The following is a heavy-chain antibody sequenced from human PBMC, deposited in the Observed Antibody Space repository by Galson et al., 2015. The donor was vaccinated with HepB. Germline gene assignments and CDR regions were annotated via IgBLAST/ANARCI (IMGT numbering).Heavy chain of an antibody. CDR2: IIPIFGTA. D-gene: IGHD3-3*01. Sequence: SVKVSCKASGGTFSSYAISWMRQAPGQGLEWMGGIIPIFGTANYAQKFQGRVTITADESTSTAYMELSSLRAEDTAVYYCARLGGVRWALDTLGANWFDPWGQGTLVTVSS. CDR1: GGTFSSYA. CDR3: ARLGGVRWALDTLGANWFDP. V-gene: IGHV1-69*13. J-gene: IGHJ5*02.